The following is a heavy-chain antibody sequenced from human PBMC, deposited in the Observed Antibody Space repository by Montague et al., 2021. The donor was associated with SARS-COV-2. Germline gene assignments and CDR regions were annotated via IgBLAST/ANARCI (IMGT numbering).Heavy chain of an antibody. CDR2: IYYSGST. Sequence: SETLSLTCTVSGGSISSSSYYWVWIRQPPGKGLEWIGSIYYSGSTYYNPSLKSRVTISVDTSKNQFSLKLSSVTAADTAVYYCARHAPFTIFGVVTNPGGFDPWGQGTLVTVSS. D-gene: IGHD3-3*01. J-gene: IGHJ5*02. V-gene: IGHV4-39*01. CDR3: ARHAPFTIFGVVTNPGGFDP. CDR1: GGSISSSSYY.